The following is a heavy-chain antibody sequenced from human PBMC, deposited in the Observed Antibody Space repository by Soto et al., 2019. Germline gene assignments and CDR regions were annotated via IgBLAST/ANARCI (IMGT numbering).Heavy chain of an antibody. Sequence: GSLRLSCAASGSTFSSYGMHWVRQAPGKGLEWVAVISYDGSNKYYADSVKGRFTISRDNSKNTLYLQMNSLRAEDTAVYYCAKDDRIQLNLDYWGQGTLVTVSS. CDR1: GSTFSSYG. J-gene: IGHJ4*02. CDR3: AKDDRIQLNLDY. D-gene: IGHD5-18*01. V-gene: IGHV3-30*18. CDR2: ISYDGSNK.